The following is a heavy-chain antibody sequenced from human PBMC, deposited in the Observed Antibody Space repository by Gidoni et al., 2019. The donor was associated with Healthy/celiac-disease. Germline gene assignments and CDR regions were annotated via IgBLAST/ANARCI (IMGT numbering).Heavy chain of an antibody. D-gene: IGHD2-21*01. V-gene: IGHV1-69*04. CDR2: LVPILGIA. J-gene: IGHJ4*02. CDR3: ERDRIVVGSHFDS. CDR1: GGTFSSYA. Sequence: QVQPVQSGAGVKKPGSSVKVSCKASGGTFSSYAISWVRQAPGQGLEWMARLVPILGIANYAQKFQGRATITADKSTSTDYMELSSLGSEDTAVYYCERDRIVVGSHFDSWGQGTLVTVSS.